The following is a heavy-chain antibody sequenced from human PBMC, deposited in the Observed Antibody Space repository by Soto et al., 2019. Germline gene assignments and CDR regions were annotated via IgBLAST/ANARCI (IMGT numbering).Heavy chain of an antibody. V-gene: IGHV1-2*04. CDR3: ARGKPRYSGYDLQIVAFDI. J-gene: IGHJ3*02. CDR2: INPNSGGT. Sequence: QVQLVQSGAEVKKPGASVKVSCKASGYTFTGYYMHWVRQAPGQGLEWMGWINPNSGGTNYAQKFQGWVTMTRDTSISTAYMELSRLRSDDTAVYYCARGKPRYSGYDLQIVAFDIWGQGTMVTVSS. CDR1: GYTFTGYY. D-gene: IGHD5-12*01.